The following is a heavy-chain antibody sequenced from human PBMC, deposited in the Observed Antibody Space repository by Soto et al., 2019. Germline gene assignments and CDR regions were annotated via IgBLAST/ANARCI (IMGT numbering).Heavy chain of an antibody. J-gene: IGHJ4*02. CDR2: IYYSGST. V-gene: IGHV4-39*01. D-gene: IGHD3-3*01. CDR1: GGSISSSSYY. Sequence: QLQLQESGPGLVKPSETLSLTCTVSGGSISSSSYYWGWIRQPPGKGLEWIGSIYYSGSTYYNQSLKNRVIICVDTSKNQFSLKLSSVTAADTAVYYRARHLVRDYEFWSGYLYYFDYWGQGTLVTVSS. CDR3: ARHLVRDYEFWSGYLYYFDY.